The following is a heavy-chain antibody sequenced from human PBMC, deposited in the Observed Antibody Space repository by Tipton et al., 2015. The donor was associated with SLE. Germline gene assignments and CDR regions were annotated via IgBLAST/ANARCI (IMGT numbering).Heavy chain of an antibody. D-gene: IGHD6-13*01. CDR2: IIPIFGTA. CDR3: ARGPSSLNWFDP. Sequence: QSGAEVKKPGSSVKVSCKASGGTFSSYAITWVRQAPGQGLEWMGRIIPIFGTANYAQKFQGRVTMTTDTSTSTAYMELRSLRSDDTAVYYCARGPSSLNWFDPWGQGTLVTVSS. CDR1: GGTFSSYA. J-gene: IGHJ5*02. V-gene: IGHV1-69*05.